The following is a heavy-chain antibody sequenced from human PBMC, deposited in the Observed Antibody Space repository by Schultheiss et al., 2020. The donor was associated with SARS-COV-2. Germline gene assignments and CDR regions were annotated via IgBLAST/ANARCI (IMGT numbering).Heavy chain of an antibody. Sequence: GESLKISCAASGFTFNDYAMSWVRRAPGKGLEWVSAISGSGGSTYYADSVKGRFTISRDNAKNSLYLQMNSLRAEDTAVYYCARDRDYYYYMDVWGKGTTVTVSS. CDR1: GFTFNDYA. CDR3: ARDRDYYYYMDV. CDR2: ISGSGGST. D-gene: IGHD3-10*01. J-gene: IGHJ6*03. V-gene: IGHV3-23*01.